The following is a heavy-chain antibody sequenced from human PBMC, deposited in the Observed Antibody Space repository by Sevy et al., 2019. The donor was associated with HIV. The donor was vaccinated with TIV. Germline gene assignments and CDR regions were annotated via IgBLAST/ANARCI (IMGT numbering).Heavy chain of an antibody. Sequence: GGSLRLSCTVSGFIFSNFAMHWVRQAPGKGLEWVAVTSYDGSHKYYADSVKGRFTVSRDNSRNILSLEMSSLTRDDTAVYYCARGENADEFFHYWGQGTLVTVSS. CDR3: ARGENADEFFHY. D-gene: IGHD1-26*01. V-gene: IGHV3-30*04. J-gene: IGHJ1*01. CDR1: GFIFSNFA. CDR2: TSYDGSHK.